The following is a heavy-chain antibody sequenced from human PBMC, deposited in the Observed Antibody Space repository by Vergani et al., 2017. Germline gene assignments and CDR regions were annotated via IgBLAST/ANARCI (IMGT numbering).Heavy chain of an antibody. Sequence: QVQLQESGPGLVKPPETLSLTCTVSVGSISSYYWSWIRQPPGKGLEWIGYIYYSGSTNYNPSLKSRVTISVDTSKNQFSLKLSSVTAADTAVYYCARDKRCSSTSCAKVYGMDVWGQGTTVTVSS. V-gene: IGHV4-59*01. J-gene: IGHJ6*02. CDR1: VGSISSYY. CDR3: ARDKRCSSTSCAKVYGMDV. D-gene: IGHD2-2*01. CDR2: IYYSGST.